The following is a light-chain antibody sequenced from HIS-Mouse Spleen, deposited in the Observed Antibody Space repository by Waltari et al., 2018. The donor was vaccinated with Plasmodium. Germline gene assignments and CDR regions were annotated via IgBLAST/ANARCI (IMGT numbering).Light chain of an antibody. CDR3: CAYAGSYTLV. CDR1: NSDVGGYYY. J-gene: IGLJ2*01. Sequence: QSALTQPRSVSGSPGQSVTLSCTGTNSDVGGYYYVSWCQPHPGQGPKHMFYDVSKRPSGGPCRLSGSKSGNTASLTISGLQAEDEADYYCCAYAGSYTLVFGGGTKLTVL. CDR2: DVS. V-gene: IGLV2-11*01.